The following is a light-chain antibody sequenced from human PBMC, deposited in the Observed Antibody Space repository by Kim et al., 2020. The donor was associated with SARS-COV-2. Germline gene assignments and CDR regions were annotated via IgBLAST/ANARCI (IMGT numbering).Light chain of an antibody. Sequence: QSALTQPPSASGSPGQSVTISCTGTSSDVGGYNYVSWYQQHPGKAPKLMIYEVSKRPSGVPDRFSGSKSGNTASLTVSGLQAEYEADYYCSSYAGSNWVFGGGTQLTVL. J-gene: IGLJ3*02. CDR2: EVS. V-gene: IGLV2-8*01. CDR1: SSDVGGYNY. CDR3: SSYAGSNWV.